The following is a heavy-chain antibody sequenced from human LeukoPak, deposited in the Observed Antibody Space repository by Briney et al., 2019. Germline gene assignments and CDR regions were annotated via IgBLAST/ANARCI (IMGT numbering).Heavy chain of an antibody. CDR1: GGSFSGYY. V-gene: IGHV4-34*01. J-gene: IGHJ4*02. CDR2: INHSGST. Sequence: PETLSLTCAVYGGSFSGYYWSWIRQPPGQGLEWIGEINHSGSTNYNPSLKSRVTISVDTSKNQFSLKLSSVTAADTAVYYCARGGYDYVWGSYRPYYFDYWGQGTLVTVSS. CDR3: ARGGYDYVWGSYRPYYFDY. D-gene: IGHD3-16*02.